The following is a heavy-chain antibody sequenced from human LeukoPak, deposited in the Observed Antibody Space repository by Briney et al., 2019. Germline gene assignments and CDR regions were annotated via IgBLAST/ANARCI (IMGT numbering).Heavy chain of an antibody. D-gene: IGHD7-27*01. CDR3: ARDPGTNWGSFDY. CDR2: IYYSGST. Sequence: SETLSLTCTVSGGSISSYYWSWIRQPPGKGLEWIGYIYYSGSTNYNPSLKSRVTISVDTSKNQFSLKLSSVTAADTAVYYCARDPGTNWGSFDYWGQGTLVTVS. CDR1: GGSISSYY. J-gene: IGHJ4*02. V-gene: IGHV4-59*01.